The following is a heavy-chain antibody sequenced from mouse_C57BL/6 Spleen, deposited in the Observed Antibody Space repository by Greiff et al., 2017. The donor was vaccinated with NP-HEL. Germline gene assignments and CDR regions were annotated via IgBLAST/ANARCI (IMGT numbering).Heavy chain of an antibody. D-gene: IGHD2-4*01. V-gene: IGHV1-82*01. CDR2: IYPGGGDT. CDR1: GYAFSSSW. J-gene: IGHJ2*01. Sequence: VQLQQSGPELVKPGASVKISCKASGYAFSSSWMNWVKQRPGKGLEWIGLIYPGGGDTNYNGKFKGKATLTADKSSSTAYMQLSSLTSEDSAVYFCARHLYDYDQYYFDYWGQGTTLTVSS. CDR3: ARHLYDYDQYYFDY.